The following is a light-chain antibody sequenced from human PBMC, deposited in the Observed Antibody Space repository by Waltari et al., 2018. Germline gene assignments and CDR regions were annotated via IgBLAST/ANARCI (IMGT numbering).Light chain of an antibody. J-gene: IGLJ3*02. CDR2: DVN. Sequence: WDQQHPGKAPINMIDDVNKRPSGVSNRFSGSKSGKTASLTISGLQAEDEADYYCSSYTSSSTCVCGGGTKLTVL. V-gene: IGLV2-14*04. CDR3: SSYTSSSTCV.